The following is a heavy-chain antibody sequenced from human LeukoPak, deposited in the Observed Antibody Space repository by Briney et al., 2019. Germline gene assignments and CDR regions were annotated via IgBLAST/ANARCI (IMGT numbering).Heavy chain of an antibody. CDR1: GFTSNNYA. D-gene: IGHD1-1*01. CDR3: ARVDTTLSYKLDY. J-gene: IGHJ4*02. V-gene: IGHV3-23*01. Sequence: PGGSLRLSCAASGFTSNNYAMVWVRQAPGKGLEWVSSISGSSARTYYAGSVEGRFTISRHNSKNTVYLQMNNLRAEDTAMYYCARVDTTLSYKLDYWGQGTLVTVSS. CDR2: ISGSSART.